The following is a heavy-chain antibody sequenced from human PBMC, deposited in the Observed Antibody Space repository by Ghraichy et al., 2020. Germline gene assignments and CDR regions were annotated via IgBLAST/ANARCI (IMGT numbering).Heavy chain of an antibody. Sequence: SVKVSCKASGGTFSSYAISWVRQAPGQGLEWMGGIIPIFGTANYAQKFQGRVTITADKSTSTAYMELSSLRSEDTAVYYCARDLGYCSSTSCPRYYYYYGMDVWGQGTTVTVSS. D-gene: IGHD2-2*01. CDR3: ARDLGYCSSTSCPRYYYYYGMDV. J-gene: IGHJ6*02. V-gene: IGHV1-69*06. CDR1: GGTFSSYA. CDR2: IIPIFGTA.